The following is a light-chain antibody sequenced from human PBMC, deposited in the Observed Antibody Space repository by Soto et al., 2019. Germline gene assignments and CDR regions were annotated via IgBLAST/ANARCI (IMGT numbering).Light chain of an antibody. Sequence: QSALTQPASVSGSPGQSITISCNGTSSDVGGYNYVSWYQQHPGKAPKVMIYDVSNRPSGVSNRFSGSKSGNTASLTISGLQAEDEADYYCNSYTSSSTLVFGGGNKVTVL. CDR1: SSDVGGYNY. CDR3: NSYTSSSTLV. CDR2: DVS. J-gene: IGLJ3*02. V-gene: IGLV2-14*01.